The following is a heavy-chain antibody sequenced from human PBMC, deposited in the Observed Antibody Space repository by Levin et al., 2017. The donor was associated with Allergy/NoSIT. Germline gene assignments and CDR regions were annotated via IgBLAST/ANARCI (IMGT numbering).Heavy chain of an antibody. CDR3: ARDRREQWLAWRGVGNWFDP. CDR2: ISSSGSTI. J-gene: IGHJ5*02. D-gene: IGHD6-19*01. Sequence: TGGSLRLSCAASGFTFSDYYMSWIRQAPGKGLEWVSYISSSGSTIYYADSVKGRFTISRDNAKNSLYLQMNSLRAEDTAVYYCARDRREQWLAWRGVGNWFDPWGQGTLVTVSS. V-gene: IGHV3-11*01. CDR1: GFTFSDYY.